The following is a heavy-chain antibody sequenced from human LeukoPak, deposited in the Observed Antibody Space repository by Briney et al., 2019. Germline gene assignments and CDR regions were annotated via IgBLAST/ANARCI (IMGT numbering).Heavy chain of an antibody. CDR2: ISFRGST. Sequence: SETLSLTCTVSGDSFSSHYWTWVRQPPGKGLEWIGYISFRGSTNYNPSLKSRVTISIDTSNNQFSLQLSSVPAADTAVYYCARDLITVTKGFDIWGQGTMVSVSS. CDR1: GDSFSSHY. V-gene: IGHV4-59*11. J-gene: IGHJ3*02. CDR3: ARDLITVTKGFDI. D-gene: IGHD4-17*01.